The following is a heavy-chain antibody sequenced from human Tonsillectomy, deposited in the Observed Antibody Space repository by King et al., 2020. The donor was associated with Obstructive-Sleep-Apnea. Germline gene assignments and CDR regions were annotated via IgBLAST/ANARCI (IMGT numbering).Heavy chain of an antibody. CDR3: ARDRAYYDSSLIEWDAFDI. Sequence: VQLVESGGGVVQPGRSLRLSCAASGFTFSSYAMHWVRQAPGKGLEWVAVISYDGSNKYYADSVKGRFTISRDNSKNTLYLQMNSLRAEDTAVYYCARDRAYYDSSLIEWDAFDIWGQGTMVTVSS. J-gene: IGHJ3*02. CDR2: ISYDGSNK. V-gene: IGHV3-30*04. D-gene: IGHD3-22*01. CDR1: GFTFSSYA.